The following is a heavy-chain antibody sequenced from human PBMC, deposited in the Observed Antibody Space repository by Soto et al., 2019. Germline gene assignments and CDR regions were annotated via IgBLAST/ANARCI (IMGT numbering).Heavy chain of an antibody. D-gene: IGHD3-3*02. CDR2: ISAYNGNT. CDR1: GYTFTSYG. V-gene: IGHV1-18*01. Sequence: ASVKVSCQASGYTFTSYGISWVRRAPGQGLEWMGWISAYNGNTNYAQKLQGRVTMTTDTSTSTAYMELRSLRSDDTAVYYCARVAFLEWLLTYYFDYWGQGTLVTVSS. CDR3: ARVAFLEWLLTYYFDY. J-gene: IGHJ4*02.